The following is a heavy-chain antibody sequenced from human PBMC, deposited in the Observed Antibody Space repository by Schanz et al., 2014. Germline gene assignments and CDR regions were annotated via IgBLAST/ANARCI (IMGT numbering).Heavy chain of an antibody. CDR3: AKDHLGHYDSSGCSDCYYYGMDV. CDR1: GFSFSGFG. CDR2: ISYDGRNK. J-gene: IGHJ6*02. V-gene: IGHV3-30*18. Sequence: QVQLVESGGGVVQPGRSLRLSCAGSGFSFSGFGMHWVRQAPGKGLEWVAVISYDGRNKYFADSVKGRFTISRDNSKNTLFLQVNSLRAEDTAVYYCAKDHLGHYDSSGCSDCYYYGMDVWGQGTTVTVSS. D-gene: IGHD3-22*01.